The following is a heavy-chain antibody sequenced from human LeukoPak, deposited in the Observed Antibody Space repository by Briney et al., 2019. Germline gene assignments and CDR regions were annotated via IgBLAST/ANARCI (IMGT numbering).Heavy chain of an antibody. CDR2: IYYSGST. J-gene: IGHJ4*02. CDR3: VSSYYYDSSGYSYFDY. CDR1: GGSISSGDYY. V-gene: IGHV4-30-4*01. D-gene: IGHD3-22*01. Sequence: SETLSLTCTVSGGSISSGDYYWSWIRQPPGMGLEWIGYIYYSGSTYYNPSLKSRVTISVDTSKNQFSLKLSSVTAADTAVYYCVSSYYYDSSGYSYFDYWGQGTLVTVSS.